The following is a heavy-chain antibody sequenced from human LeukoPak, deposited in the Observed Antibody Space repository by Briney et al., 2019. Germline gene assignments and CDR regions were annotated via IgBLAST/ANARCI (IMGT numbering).Heavy chain of an antibody. CDR3: ARVNWNYPPYWFDP. V-gene: IGHV1-2*02. Sequence: ASVKVSCKASGYTFTGYYIHWVRQPPAQGLEWMGWINPNSGGTNYAQKFQGRVTMTRDTSISTAYMELSRLRSDDTAVYYCARVNWNYPPYWFDPWGQGTLVTVSS. D-gene: IGHD1-7*01. CDR2: INPNSGGT. CDR1: GYTFTGYY. J-gene: IGHJ5*02.